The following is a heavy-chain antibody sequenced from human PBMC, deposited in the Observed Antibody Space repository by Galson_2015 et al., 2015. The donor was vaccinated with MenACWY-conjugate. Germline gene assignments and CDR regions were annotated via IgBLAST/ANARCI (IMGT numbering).Heavy chain of an antibody. CDR3: ARAAGVYDILTGYLDAFDI. V-gene: IGHV1-18*01. CDR1: GYTFTSYG. J-gene: IGHJ3*02. Sequence: QSGAEVKKPGASVTVSCKASGYTFTSYGISWVRQAPGQGLEWMGWISAYNGNTNYAQKLQGRVTMTTDTSTSTAYMELRSLRSDDTAVYYCARAAGVYDILTGYLDAFDIWGQGTMVTVSS. CDR2: ISAYNGNT. D-gene: IGHD3-9*01.